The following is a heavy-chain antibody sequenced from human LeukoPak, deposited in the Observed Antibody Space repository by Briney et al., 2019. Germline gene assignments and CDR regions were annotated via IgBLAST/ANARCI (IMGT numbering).Heavy chain of an antibody. CDR3: AKGDATLAEWELLEGDAFDI. CDR2: ISYDGSNK. CDR1: GFTFSSYG. Sequence: GGSLRLSCAASGFTFSSYGMHWVRQAPGKGLEWVAVISYDGSNKYYADSVKGRFTISRDNSKNTLYLQMNSLRAEDTAVYYCAKGDATLAEWELLEGDAFDIWGRGTMVTVSS. D-gene: IGHD1-26*01. V-gene: IGHV3-30*18. J-gene: IGHJ3*02.